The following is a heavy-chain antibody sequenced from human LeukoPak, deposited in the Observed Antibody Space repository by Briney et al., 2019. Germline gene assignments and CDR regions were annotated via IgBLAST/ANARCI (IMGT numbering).Heavy chain of an antibody. J-gene: IGHJ4*02. Sequence: GGSLRLSCAASGFTFSSYEMNWVRQAPGKGLEWVSYISSSGSTIYYADSVKGRFTISRDNAKNSLYLQMNSLRAEDTAVYYCARGSSWWPFDYWGQGTLVTVSS. CDR2: ISSSGSTI. D-gene: IGHD6-13*01. CDR1: GFTFSSYE. V-gene: IGHV3-48*03. CDR3: ARGSSWWPFDY.